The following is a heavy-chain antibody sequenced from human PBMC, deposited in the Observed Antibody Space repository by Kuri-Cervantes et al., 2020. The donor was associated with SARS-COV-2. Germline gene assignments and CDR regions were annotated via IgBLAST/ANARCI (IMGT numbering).Heavy chain of an antibody. CDR3: ARDERRRYCSGGSCYGDYYYGMDV. D-gene: IGHD2-15*01. CDR1: GFTVSSNY. J-gene: IGHJ6*02. Sequence: GESLKISCAASGFTVSSNYMSWVRQAPGKGLEWVSVIYSDGSTYYADSVKGRFTISRDNPKNTLYLQMNSLRAEDTAVYYCARDERRRYCSGGSCYGDYYYGMDVWGQGTTVTVSS. CDR2: IYSDGST. V-gene: IGHV3-53*01.